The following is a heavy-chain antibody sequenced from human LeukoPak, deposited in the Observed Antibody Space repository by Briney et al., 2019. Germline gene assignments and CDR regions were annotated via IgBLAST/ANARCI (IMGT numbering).Heavy chain of an antibody. CDR2: ISAYNGNT. Sequence: GASVKVSCKASGYTFTSYGISWVRQAPGQGLEWMGWISAYNGNTNYAQKLQGRVTMTTDTSTSTAYMELRSLRSDDTAVYYCARVPPQWDSSSWYGGWFDPWGQGTLVTVSS. J-gene: IGHJ5*02. CDR3: ARVPPQWDSSSWYGGWFDP. CDR1: GYTFTSYG. D-gene: IGHD6-13*01. V-gene: IGHV1-18*01.